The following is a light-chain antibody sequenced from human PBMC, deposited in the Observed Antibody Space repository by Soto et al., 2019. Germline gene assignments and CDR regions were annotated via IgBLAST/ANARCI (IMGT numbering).Light chain of an antibody. V-gene: IGLV2-8*01. CDR3: SSYVGSNNFPYV. CDR2: EVD. Sequence: QSALTQPPFASGSPGQSVTISCTGTSSDVGGYNYVSWYQHHPGKAPKLIIYEVDERPSGVPDRFSGSKSGNTASLTVSGLQAEDEADYYCSSYVGSNNFPYVFGTGTKLTVL. CDR1: SSDVGGYNY. J-gene: IGLJ1*01.